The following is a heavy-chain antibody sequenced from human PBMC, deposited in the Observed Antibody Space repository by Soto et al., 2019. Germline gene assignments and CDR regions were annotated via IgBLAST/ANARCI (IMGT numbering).Heavy chain of an antibody. CDR1: GGSISSSSYY. Sequence: SETLSLTCTVSGGSISSSSYYWGWIRQPPGKGLEWIGSIYYSGSTYYNPSLKSRVTISVDTSKNQFSLKLSSVTAADTAVYYCAEYCSGGSCYDDAFDIWGQGTMVTVSS. J-gene: IGHJ3*02. CDR3: AEYCSGGSCYDDAFDI. V-gene: IGHV4-39*01. CDR2: IYYSGST. D-gene: IGHD2-15*01.